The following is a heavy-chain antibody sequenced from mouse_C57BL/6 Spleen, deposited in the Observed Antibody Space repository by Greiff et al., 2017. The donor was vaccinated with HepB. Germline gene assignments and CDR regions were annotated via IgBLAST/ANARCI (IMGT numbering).Heavy chain of an antibody. CDR3: ARSGITTAVGYFDY. CDR1: GYSFTGYF. V-gene: IGHV1-20*01. D-gene: IGHD1-2*01. J-gene: IGHJ2*01. CDR2: INPYNGDT. Sequence: EVQLQQSGPELVKPGDSVKISCKASGYSFTGYFMNWVMQSHGKSLEWIGRINPYNGDTFYNQKFKGKATLTVDKSSSTAHMELRSLTSEDSAVYYCARSGITTAVGYFDYWGQGTTLTVSS.